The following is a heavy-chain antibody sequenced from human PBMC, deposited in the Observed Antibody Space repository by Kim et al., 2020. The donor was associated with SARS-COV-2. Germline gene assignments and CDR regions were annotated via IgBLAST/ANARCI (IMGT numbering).Heavy chain of an antibody. CDR1: GGSISSSSYY. J-gene: IGHJ5*02. Sequence: SETLSLTCTVSGGSISSSSYYWGWIRQPPGKGLEWIGSIYYSGSTYYNPSLKSRVTISVDTSKNQFSLKLSSVTAADTAVYYCARHRAVEMATIIGFDPWGQGTLVTVSS. V-gene: IGHV4-39*01. CDR3: ARHRAVEMATIIGFDP. CDR2: IYYSGST. D-gene: IGHD5-12*01.